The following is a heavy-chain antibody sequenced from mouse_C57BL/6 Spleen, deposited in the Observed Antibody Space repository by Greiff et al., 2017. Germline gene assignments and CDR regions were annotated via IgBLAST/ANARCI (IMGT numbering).Heavy chain of an antibody. D-gene: IGHD1-1*01. V-gene: IGHV5-17*01. CDR3: ARPYYGSYYFDY. J-gene: IGHJ2*01. CDR1: GFTFSDYG. CDR2: ISSGSSTI. Sequence: EVKLQESGGGLVKPGGSLKLSCAASGFTFSDYGMHWVRQAPEKGLEWVAYISSGSSTIYYADTVKGRFTISRDNAKNTLFLQMTSLRSEDTAMYYCARPYYGSYYFDYWGQGTTLTVSS.